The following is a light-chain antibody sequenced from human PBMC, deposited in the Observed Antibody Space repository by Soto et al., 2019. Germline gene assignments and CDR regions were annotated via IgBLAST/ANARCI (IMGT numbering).Light chain of an antibody. Sequence: QSVLTQSPSVSGTPGQGVTISCSGGTSNIGTYTVNWYQQLPGTAPKVLIYTNDQRPSGVPDRFSGSKSDTSASLAISGLQSEDEADYYCAAWDDRLNGPVFGGGTKLTVL. CDR1: TSNIGTYT. CDR3: AAWDDRLNGPV. J-gene: IGLJ2*01. CDR2: TND. V-gene: IGLV1-44*01.